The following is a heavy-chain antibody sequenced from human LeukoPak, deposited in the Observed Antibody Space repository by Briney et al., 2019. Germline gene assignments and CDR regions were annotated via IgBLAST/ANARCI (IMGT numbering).Heavy chain of an antibody. J-gene: IGHJ5*02. D-gene: IGHD6-13*01. CDR2: IWYDGSNK. CDR1: GFTFSSYG. CDR3: AREAGAADWLDP. V-gene: IGHV3-33*01. Sequence: GGSLRLSCAASGFTFSSYGMHWVRQAPGKGLEWVAVIWYDGSNKYYADSVKGRFTISRDNSKNTLYLQMNSLRAEDTAVYYCAREAGAADWLDPWGQGTLVTVSS.